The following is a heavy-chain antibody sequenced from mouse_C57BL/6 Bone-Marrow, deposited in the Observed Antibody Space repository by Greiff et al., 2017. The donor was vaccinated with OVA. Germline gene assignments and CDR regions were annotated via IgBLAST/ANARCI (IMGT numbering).Heavy chain of an antibody. CDR3: AREGIYYGNYYAMDY. D-gene: IGHD2-1*01. CDR1: GYSFTDYN. Sequence: EVQLQQSGPELVKPGASVKISCKASGYSFTDYNMNWVKQSNGKSLEWIGVINPNYGTTSDNQKLKGKATLTVDQSSSTAYMQLNSLTSEDSAVYYCAREGIYYGNYYAMDYWGQGTSVTVSS. V-gene: IGHV1-39*01. J-gene: IGHJ4*01. CDR2: INPNYGTT.